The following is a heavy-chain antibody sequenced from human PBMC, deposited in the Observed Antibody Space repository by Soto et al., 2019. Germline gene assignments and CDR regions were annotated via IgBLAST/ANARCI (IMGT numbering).Heavy chain of an antibody. CDR1: GFTFSSYA. V-gene: IGHV3-23*01. CDR2: ISGSGGST. D-gene: IGHD3-9*01. Sequence: GGSLRLSCAASGFTFSSYAMSWVRQAPGKGLEWVSAISGSGGSTYYADSVKGRFTISRDNSKNTLYLQMNSLRAEDTAVYYCAKGDYYDILTGYLTDYWGQGTLVTVSS. J-gene: IGHJ4*02. CDR3: AKGDYYDILTGYLTDY.